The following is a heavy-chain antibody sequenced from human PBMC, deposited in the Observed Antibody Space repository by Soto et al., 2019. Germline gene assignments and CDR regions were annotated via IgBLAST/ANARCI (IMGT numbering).Heavy chain of an antibody. J-gene: IGHJ5*02. CDR3: AKNVYHPFDP. Sequence: DVQLLESGGGLVQPGGSLRLSCAASGFTFSSYAMTWVRQAPGKGLDWVSAISTSGDNTYYADSAKGRFTISRDNSQDMLYLQMSSLRGEDTAIYYCAKNVYHPFDPWGQGTLVTVSS. V-gene: IGHV3-23*01. CDR1: GFTFSSYA. CDR2: ISTSGDNT.